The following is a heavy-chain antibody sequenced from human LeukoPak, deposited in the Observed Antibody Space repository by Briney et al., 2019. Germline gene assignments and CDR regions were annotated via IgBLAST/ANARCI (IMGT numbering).Heavy chain of an antibody. CDR3: ARATEYYDSSGYYPADAFDI. J-gene: IGHJ3*02. V-gene: IGHV4-31*03. CDR1: GVSISSGGYY. Sequence: SETLSLTCTVSGVSISSGGYYWSWIRQHPGKGLEWIGYIYYSGSTYYNPSLKSRVTISVDTPKNQFSLKLSSVTAADTAVYYCARATEYYDSSGYYPADAFDIWGQGTMVTVSS. CDR2: IYYSGST. D-gene: IGHD3-22*01.